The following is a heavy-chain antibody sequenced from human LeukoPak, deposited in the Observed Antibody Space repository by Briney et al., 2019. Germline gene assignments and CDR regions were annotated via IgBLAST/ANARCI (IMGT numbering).Heavy chain of an antibody. D-gene: IGHD5-18*01. CDR2: LDPEDGET. CDR1: GYTLTELS. V-gene: IGHV1-24*01. CDR3: ATGLFFQVDTAMATVPYFDY. J-gene: IGHJ4*02. Sequence: ASVKVSCKVSGYTLTELSMHWVRQAPGKGLEWMGGLDPEDGETIYAQKFQGRVTMTEDTSTDTAYMELSSLRSEDTAVYYCATGLFFQVDTAMATVPYFDYWGQGTLVTVSS.